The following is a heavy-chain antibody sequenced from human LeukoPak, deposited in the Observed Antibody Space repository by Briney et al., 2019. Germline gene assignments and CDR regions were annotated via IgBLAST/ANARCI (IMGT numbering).Heavy chain of an antibody. CDR2: IIPIFGTA. CDR1: GGTFSSYA. D-gene: IGHD6-13*01. J-gene: IGHJ5*02. CDR3: ARVVAAAVENWFDP. Sequence: ASVKVSCKASGGTFSSYAISWVRQAPGQGLEWMGGIIPIFGTANYAQKFQGRVTITADKSTSTAYMELSSLRSEDTAVYYCARVVAAAVENWFDPWGQGTLVTVSS. V-gene: IGHV1-69*06.